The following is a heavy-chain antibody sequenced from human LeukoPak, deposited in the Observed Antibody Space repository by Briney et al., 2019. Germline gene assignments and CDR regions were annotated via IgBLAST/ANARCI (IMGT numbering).Heavy chain of an antibody. Sequence: GGSLRLSCAASGFTFSMYAMSWVRQAPGGGLEWVSAISGSGGGTYYADSVKGRFTISRDNSKNTLFLQMNNLRAEDTAVYYCAKSPLAVAGTGNWFDPWGQGTLVTVSS. CDR1: GFTFSMYA. CDR2: ISGSGGGT. V-gene: IGHV3-23*01. J-gene: IGHJ5*02. CDR3: AKSPLAVAGTGNWFDP. D-gene: IGHD6-19*01.